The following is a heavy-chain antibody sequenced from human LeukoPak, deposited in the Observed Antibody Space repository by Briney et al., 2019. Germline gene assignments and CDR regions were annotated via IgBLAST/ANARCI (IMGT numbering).Heavy chain of an antibody. V-gene: IGHV6-1*01. J-gene: IGHJ4*02. CDR1: GDSVSSNSAG. CDR2: TYYRSNWYN. CDR3: AREVAVAGPFDY. D-gene: IGHD6-19*01. Sequence: SQTLSLTCDISGDSVSSNSAGWNWIRQSPSRGLEWLGRTYYRSNWYNDYALSVKSRITIDTDTSKNQFSLQLNSVTPEDTAVYYCAREVAVAGPFDYWGQGILVSVSS.